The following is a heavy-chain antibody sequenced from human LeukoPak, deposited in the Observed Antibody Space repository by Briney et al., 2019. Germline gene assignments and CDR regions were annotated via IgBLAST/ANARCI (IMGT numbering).Heavy chain of an antibody. J-gene: IGHJ4*02. V-gene: IGHV3-7*01. CDR2: IKQDGSVK. Sequence: GGSLRLSCAASGFTFRSYWMSWVRQAPGKGLEWVANIKQDGSVKYYVDSVKGRFTISRDNARNSLYLQMDSLRADDTAVYYCARDGEPFDYWGQGTLVTVSS. CDR1: GFTFRSYW. CDR3: ARDGEPFDY.